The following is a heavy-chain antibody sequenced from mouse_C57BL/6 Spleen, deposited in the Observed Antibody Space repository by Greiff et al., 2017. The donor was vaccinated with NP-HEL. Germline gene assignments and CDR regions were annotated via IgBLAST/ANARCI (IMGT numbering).Heavy chain of an antibody. CDR1: GYTFTSYW. V-gene: IGHV1-64*01. CDR2: IHPNSGST. CDR3: ARGPLITTVVDY. D-gene: IGHD1-1*01. Sequence: QVQLKQPGAELVKPGASVKLSCKASGYTFTSYWMHWVKQRPGQGLEWIGMIHPNSGSTNYNEKFKSKATLTVDKSSSTAYMQLSSLTSEDSAVYYCARGPLITTVVDYWGQGTTLTVSS. J-gene: IGHJ2*01.